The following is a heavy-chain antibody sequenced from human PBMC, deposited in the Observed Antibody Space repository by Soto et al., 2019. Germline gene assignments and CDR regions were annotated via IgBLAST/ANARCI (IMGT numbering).Heavy chain of an antibody. D-gene: IGHD2-15*01. V-gene: IGHV1-69*13. CDR1: GGPFSSYA. CDR2: IIPIFGTA. J-gene: IGHJ6*02. Sequence: SVKVSCKASGGPFSSYAISWVRQAPGQGLEWMGGIIPIFGTANYAQKFQGRVTITADESTSTAYMELSSLRSEDTAVYYCASLYCSGGSCYEWDYGMDVWGQGTTVTVSS. CDR3: ASLYCSGGSCYEWDYGMDV.